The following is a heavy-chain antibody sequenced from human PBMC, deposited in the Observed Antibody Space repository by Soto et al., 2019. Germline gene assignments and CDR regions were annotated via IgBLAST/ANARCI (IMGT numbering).Heavy chain of an antibody. CDR1: GASISSGGYY. Sequence: SETLSLTCTVSGASISSGGYYWSWIRQHPGKGLEWIGYIYSSGSTYYNPSLKSRVTISVDTSKNQFSLKLSSVTAADTAVYYCARSGYDGFNWFDPWGQGTLVTVSS. J-gene: IGHJ5*02. CDR2: IYSSGST. CDR3: ARSGYDGFNWFDP. D-gene: IGHD3-16*01. V-gene: IGHV4-31*03.